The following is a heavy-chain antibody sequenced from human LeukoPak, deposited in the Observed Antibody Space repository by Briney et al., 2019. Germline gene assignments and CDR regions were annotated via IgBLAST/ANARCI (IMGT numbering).Heavy chain of an antibody. J-gene: IGHJ3*02. Sequence: GGSLRLSCAAAGFSVLMYAMSWVRHAPRKGLEWVSAFDGSGGSTYYADSVKGRFPISRDNSKDTLHLQMNRVRAEDTAVYYCVKGATVLTSDAFDIWGQGTMVTVSS. CDR3: VKGATVLTSDAFDI. CDR1: GFSVLMYA. V-gene: IGHV3-23*01. D-gene: IGHD4-17*01. CDR2: FDGSGGST.